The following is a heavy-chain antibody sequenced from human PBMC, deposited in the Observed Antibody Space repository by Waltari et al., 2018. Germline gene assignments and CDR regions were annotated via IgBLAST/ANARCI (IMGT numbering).Heavy chain of an antibody. CDR1: GFTFSSYG. D-gene: IGHD3-3*01. CDR2: ISYDGSNE. CDR3: AKGFLEWVLFGHNAMDV. V-gene: IGHV3-30*18. Sequence: QVQLVESGGGVVQPGRSLRLSCAASGFTFSSYGIHWVSQAPGKGLEWVAVISYDGSNEYYADSVKDRFTISRDNSKNTLYLQMNSLRAEDTAVYYCAKGFLEWVLFGHNAMDVWGQGTTVTVSS. J-gene: IGHJ6*02.